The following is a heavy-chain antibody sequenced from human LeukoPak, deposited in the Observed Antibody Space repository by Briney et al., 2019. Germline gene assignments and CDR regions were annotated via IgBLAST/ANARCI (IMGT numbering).Heavy chain of an antibody. Sequence: ASVKVSCKASGYTFSSYGISWVRPVPGQGLEWMGWISAYNGNTKYAQNLQGRVTLTTDTSTSTAYMELRSLRSDDTAVYYCARDESRGPYYFDNWGQGTLVTVSS. CDR1: GYTFSSYG. V-gene: IGHV1-18*01. CDR2: ISAYNGNT. J-gene: IGHJ4*02. CDR3: ARDESRGPYYFDN.